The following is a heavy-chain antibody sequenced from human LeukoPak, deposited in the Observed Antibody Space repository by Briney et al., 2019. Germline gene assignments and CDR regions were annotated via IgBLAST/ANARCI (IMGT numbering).Heavy chain of an antibody. Sequence: PSETLSLTCTVSGGSISSGSYYWSWVRQPAGKGLEWIGRIYTSGSTNYNPSLKSRVTISVDTSKNQFSLKLSSVTAADTAVYYCARVHFSSTSHREIDYWGKGNLVTVSS. CDR2: IYTSGST. CDR3: ARVHFSSTSHREIDY. V-gene: IGHV4-61*02. J-gene: IGHJ4*02. CDR1: GGSISSGSYY. D-gene: IGHD2-2*01.